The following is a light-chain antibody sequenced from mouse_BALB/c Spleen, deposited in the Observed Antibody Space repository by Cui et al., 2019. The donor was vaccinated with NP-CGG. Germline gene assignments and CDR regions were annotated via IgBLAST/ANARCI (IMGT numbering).Light chain of an antibody. CDR3: ALWYSNHWV. V-gene: IGLV1*01. Sequence: QAVVTQESALTTSPGETVTLTCRSSTGAVTTYNYANLVQEKPDHLFTGLIGGTNNRAPGVPARFSGSLIGDKAALTITGAQTEDEAIYFCALWYSNHWVFGGGTKLTVL. J-gene: IGLJ1*01. CDR2: GTN. CDR1: TGAVTTYNY.